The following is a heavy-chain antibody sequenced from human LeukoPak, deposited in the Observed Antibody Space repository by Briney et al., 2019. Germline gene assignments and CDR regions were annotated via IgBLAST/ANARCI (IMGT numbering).Heavy chain of an antibody. Sequence: SQTLSLTCTVSGGSISSGDYYWSWLRRPPGKGLEWIGYIYYSGSTYYNPSLKSRVTISVDTSKNQFSLKLSSVTAADTAVYYCARGSGSYFFDYWGQGTLVTVSS. CDR2: IYYSGST. CDR1: GGSISSGDYY. D-gene: IGHD3-10*01. J-gene: IGHJ4*02. CDR3: ARGSGSYFFDY. V-gene: IGHV4-30-4*01.